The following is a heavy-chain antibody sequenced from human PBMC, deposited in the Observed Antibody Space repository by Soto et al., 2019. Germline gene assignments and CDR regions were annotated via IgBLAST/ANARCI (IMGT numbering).Heavy chain of an antibody. CDR1: GYTLNELS. J-gene: IGHJ4*02. D-gene: IGHD3-10*01. CDR3: ATGGPAGDFDF. V-gene: IGHV1-24*01. CDR2: FDPEDGET. Sequence: ASVKVSCKVSGYTLNELSMHWVRQAPGKGLEWMGGFDPEDGETVYAQIFQGRVTMTEDTSTDTANMELNSLTSEDTAVYYCATGGPAGDFDFWGQGTMVTVYS.